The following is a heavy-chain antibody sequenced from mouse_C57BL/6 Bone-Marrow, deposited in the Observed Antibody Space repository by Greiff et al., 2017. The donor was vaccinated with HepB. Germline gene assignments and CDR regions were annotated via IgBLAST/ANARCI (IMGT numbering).Heavy chain of an antibody. V-gene: IGHV5-4*03. CDR2: ISDGGSYT. CDR1: GFTFSSYA. D-gene: IGHD2-4*01. J-gene: IGHJ3*01. CDR3: ARVRYDYPFAY. Sequence: EVKLVESGGGLVKPGGSLKLSCAASGFTFSSYAMSWVRQTPEKRLEWVATISDGGSYTYYPDNVKGRFTISRDNAKNNLYLQMSHLKSEDTAMYYCARVRYDYPFAYWGQGTLVTVSA.